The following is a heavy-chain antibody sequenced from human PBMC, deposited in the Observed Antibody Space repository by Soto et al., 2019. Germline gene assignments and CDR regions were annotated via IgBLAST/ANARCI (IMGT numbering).Heavy chain of an antibody. CDR3: AKDPPGGWMV. CDR2: INGNGAYT. J-gene: IGHJ4*02. D-gene: IGHD3-10*01. Sequence: EVQLLESGGGLVQPGGSLRLSYAASGITFSTFSSYAMSWVRHAPGKGLEWVSGINGNGAYTYHVASVKGRFTISRDNSKNTVYLQMNSLRAEDTAVYYCAKDPPGGWMVWGQGTLVTVSS. V-gene: IGHV3-23*01. CDR1: GITFSTFSSYA.